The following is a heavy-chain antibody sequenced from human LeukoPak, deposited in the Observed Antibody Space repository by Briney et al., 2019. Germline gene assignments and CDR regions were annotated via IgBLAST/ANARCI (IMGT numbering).Heavy chain of an antibody. D-gene: IGHD1-20*01. J-gene: IGHJ5*02. CDR2: INPSGGST. CDR3: ARDGLKLLTLTGTTDGGWFDP. CDR1: GYTFTSYY. Sequence: ASVKVSCKASGYTFTSYYMHWVRQAPGQGLEWMGIINPSGGSTSYAQKFQGRVTMTRDTSTSTVYMELSSLRSEDTAVYYCARDGLKLLTLTGTTDGGWFDPWGQGTLVTVSS. V-gene: IGHV1-46*01.